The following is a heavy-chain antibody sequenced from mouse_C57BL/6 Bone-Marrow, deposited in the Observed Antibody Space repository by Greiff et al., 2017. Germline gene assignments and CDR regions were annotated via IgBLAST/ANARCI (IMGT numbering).Heavy chain of an antibody. CDR3: ARHLLGAMDY. D-gene: IGHD2-1*01. V-gene: IGHV5-9*01. CDR1: GFTFSSYT. Sequence: EVKLMESGGGLVKPGGSLKLSCAASGFTFSSYTMSWVRQTPEKRLEWVATISGGGGNTYYPDSVKGRFPISRDNAKNTLYLQMSSLRSEDTALYYCARHLLGAMDYWGQGTSVTVSS. J-gene: IGHJ4*01. CDR2: ISGGGGNT.